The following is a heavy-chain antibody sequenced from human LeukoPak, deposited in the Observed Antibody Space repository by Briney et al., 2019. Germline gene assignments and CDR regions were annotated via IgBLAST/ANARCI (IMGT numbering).Heavy chain of an antibody. V-gene: IGHV3-7*05. D-gene: IGHD2-2*01. CDR1: GFTFSSYW. CDR2: IKQDGSEK. J-gene: IGHJ4*02. Sequence: GGSLRLSCAASGFTFSSYWMSWVRQAPGKGLEWVANIKQDGSEKYYVDSVKGRFTISRDNAKNPLYLQMNSLRAEGTAVYYCARVPYCSSTSCYAIFDYWGQGTLVTVSS. CDR3: ARVPYCSSTSCYAIFDY.